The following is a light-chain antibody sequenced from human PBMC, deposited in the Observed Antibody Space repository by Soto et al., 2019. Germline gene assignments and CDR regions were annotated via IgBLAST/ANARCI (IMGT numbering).Light chain of an antibody. Sequence: EIVLTQSPATLSLSPGERATLSCRASQSVSTYLAWYQQKPGQAPRLLIYDASNRATGIPARFSGSGSGTDFTLTISNLDPEDFAVHYCQQRSNWPRTFGPGTKVDIK. CDR3: QQRSNWPRT. CDR1: QSVSTY. J-gene: IGKJ3*01. V-gene: IGKV3-11*01. CDR2: DAS.